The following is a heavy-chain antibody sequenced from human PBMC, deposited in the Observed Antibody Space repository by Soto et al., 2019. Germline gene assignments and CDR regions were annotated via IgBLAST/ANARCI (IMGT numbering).Heavy chain of an antibody. D-gene: IGHD3-3*01. Sequence: QVQLVESGGGVVQPGRSLRLSCAASGFTFSSYGMHWVRQAPGKGLEWVAVIWYDGSNKYYADSVKGRFTISRDNSKNTLYLQMNSLRAEDTAVYYCARERDDEWTRGVDWGQGTLVTVSS. CDR3: ARERDDEWTRGVD. CDR2: IWYDGSNK. CDR1: GFTFSSYG. J-gene: IGHJ4*02. V-gene: IGHV3-33*01.